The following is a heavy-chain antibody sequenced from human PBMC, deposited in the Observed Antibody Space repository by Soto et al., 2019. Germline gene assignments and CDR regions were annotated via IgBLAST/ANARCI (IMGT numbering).Heavy chain of an antibody. Sequence: ASVKVSCKASGYTFTSYGISWVRQAPGQGLEWMGWISAYNGNTNYAQKLQGRVTMTTDTSTSTAYMELRSLRSDDTAVYYCVRVRLHIVVVTAIPDAFDIWGQGTMVTVSS. D-gene: IGHD2-21*02. CDR3: VRVRLHIVVVTAIPDAFDI. CDR2: ISAYNGNT. CDR1: GYTFTSYG. J-gene: IGHJ3*02. V-gene: IGHV1-18*01.